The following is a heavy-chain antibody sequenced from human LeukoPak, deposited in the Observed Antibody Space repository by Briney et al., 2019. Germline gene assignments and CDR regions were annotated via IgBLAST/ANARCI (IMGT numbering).Heavy chain of an antibody. V-gene: IGHV4-4*07. CDR3: ARGGVVTQPGYFQH. Sequence: SQTLSLTCTVSGVSISSYYWNWIRQPAGKGLEWIGRIYTSGSTNFNPSLKSRVTMSVDTSKNQFSLKLSSVTAADTAVYYCARGGVVTQPGYFQHWGQGTLVTVSS. CDR1: GVSISSYY. CDR2: IYTSGST. J-gene: IGHJ1*01. D-gene: IGHD3-3*01.